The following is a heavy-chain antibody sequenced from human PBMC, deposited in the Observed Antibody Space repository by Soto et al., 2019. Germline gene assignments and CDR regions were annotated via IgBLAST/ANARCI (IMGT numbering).Heavy chain of an antibody. D-gene: IGHD6-19*01. CDR2: IIPIFGTA. CDR1: RVAFSKFI. Sequence: SEKVSCKASRVAFSKFIVTWVRQAPGLGLEWVGGIIPIFGTANYAQKFQGRVTITADESTSTSYMEVNNLRSEDTAVYYCAKVRYRSPMGYYYGMDVWGQGTTVTVSS. J-gene: IGHJ6*02. CDR3: AKVRYRSPMGYYYGMDV. V-gene: IGHV1-69*13.